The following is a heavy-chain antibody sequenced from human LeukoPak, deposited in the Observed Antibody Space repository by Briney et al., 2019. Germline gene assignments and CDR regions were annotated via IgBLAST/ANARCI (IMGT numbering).Heavy chain of an antibody. J-gene: IGHJ4*02. V-gene: IGHV3-21*01. CDR2: ISRTSSCI. CDR1: GLTFSSYW. Sequence: GGSLRLSCAASGLTFSSYWMNWVRQAPGEGLEWVSSISRTSSCIYYADSVKGRFTISRDNSKNTLYLQMNSLRAEDTAVDYCAKAWSGYSYGSGFFDYWGQGTLVTVSS. CDR3: AKAWSGYSYGSGFFDY. D-gene: IGHD5-18*01.